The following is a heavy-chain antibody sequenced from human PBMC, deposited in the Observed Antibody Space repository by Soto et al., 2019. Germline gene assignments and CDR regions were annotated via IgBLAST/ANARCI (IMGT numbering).Heavy chain of an antibody. Sequence: EVQLVQSGGGLVQPGGSLRLSCAASGFPFSTYWMHWVRQAPGKGLVWVSRISSDGSSTNYADFVNGRFTISRDNAKNTLYLQRNSLRAEDTAVYYCARHMTGTTGLFDYWGPGTPVTVSS. CDR1: GFPFSTYW. V-gene: IGHV3-74*01. CDR2: ISSDGSST. CDR3: ARHMTGTTGLFDY. D-gene: IGHD1-20*01. J-gene: IGHJ4*02.